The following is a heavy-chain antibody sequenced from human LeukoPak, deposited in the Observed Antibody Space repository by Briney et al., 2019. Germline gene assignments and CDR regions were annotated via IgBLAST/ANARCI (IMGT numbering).Heavy chain of an antibody. Sequence: GGSLRLSCAASGFTFSSYGMHWVRQVPGKGLEWVAVIWYDGSNKYYADSVKGRFTISRDNSNNTLYLQMNSLRAEDTAVYYCARDRGGCSSTSCYAMDVWGKGTTVTVSS. CDR3: ARDRGGCSSTSCYAMDV. D-gene: IGHD2-2*01. J-gene: IGHJ6*03. V-gene: IGHV3-33*01. CDR1: GFTFSSYG. CDR2: IWYDGSNK.